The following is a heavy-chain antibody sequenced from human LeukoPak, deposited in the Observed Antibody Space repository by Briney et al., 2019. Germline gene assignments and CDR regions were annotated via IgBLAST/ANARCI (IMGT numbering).Heavy chain of an antibody. Sequence: GGSLRLSCAASGFTVSSNYMSWVRQAPGKGLEWVSVIYSGGSTYYADSVKGRFTISRDNSKNTLYLQMNSLRAEDTAVYYCARVNTPEDWFDPWGQGTLVTVSS. CDR3: ARVNTPEDWFDP. CDR1: GFTVSSNY. J-gene: IGHJ5*02. D-gene: IGHD2-2*02. CDR2: IYSGGST. V-gene: IGHV3-53*01.